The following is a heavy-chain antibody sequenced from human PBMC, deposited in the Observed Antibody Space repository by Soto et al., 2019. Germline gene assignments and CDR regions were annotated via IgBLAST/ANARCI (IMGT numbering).Heavy chain of an antibody. Sequence: GGSLRLSCAASGFTVSSNYMSWVRQAPGKGLEWVSVIYSGGSTYYADSVKGRFTISRDNSKNTLYLQMNSLRAEDTAVYYCARLPYYDSSGYYNEGFDYWGQGTLVTVSS. CDR1: GFTVSSNY. J-gene: IGHJ4*02. D-gene: IGHD3-22*01. V-gene: IGHV3-53*01. CDR2: IYSGGST. CDR3: ARLPYYDSSGYYNEGFDY.